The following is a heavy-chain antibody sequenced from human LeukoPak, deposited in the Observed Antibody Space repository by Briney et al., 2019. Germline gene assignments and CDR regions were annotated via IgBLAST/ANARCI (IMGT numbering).Heavy chain of an antibody. Sequence: ASVKVSCKASGYTFTGNYMHWVRQAPGQGLEWMGWIFPNSGGTEYALKFQGRVTMTRDTSISTAYMELSSLRSDDTAVYYCVAVAYTNYDDFDYWGQGTLVTVSS. CDR3: VAVAYTNYDDFDY. CDR2: IFPNSGGT. J-gene: IGHJ4*02. D-gene: IGHD4-11*01. CDR1: GYTFTGNY. V-gene: IGHV1-2*02.